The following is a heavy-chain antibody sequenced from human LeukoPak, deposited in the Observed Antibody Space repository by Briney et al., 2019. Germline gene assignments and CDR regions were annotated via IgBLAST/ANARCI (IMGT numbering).Heavy chain of an antibody. CDR3: ARDNNWFEP. V-gene: IGHV4-59*01. CDR2: IYYNGNT. J-gene: IGHJ5*02. Sequence: SETLSLTSTVSGGSISGDSWSWLRQPPGKGLEWIGYIYYNGNTNYNHSLKSRVSISVDTSKNHFSLNLSSVTAADTAVYYCARDNNWFEPWGQGTLVTVSS. CDR1: GGSISGDS.